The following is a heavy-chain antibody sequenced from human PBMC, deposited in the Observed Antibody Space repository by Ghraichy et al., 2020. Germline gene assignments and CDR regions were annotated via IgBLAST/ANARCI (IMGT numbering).Heavy chain of an antibody. CDR1: GFTFSSYA. V-gene: IGHV3-23*01. J-gene: IGHJ6*02. Sequence: GESLRLSCAASGFTFSSYAMSWVRQAPGKGLEWVSAISGSGGSTYYADSVKGRFTISRDNSKNTLYLQMNSLRAEDTAVYYCAKARRRSIVVVPAAYYYYGMDVWGQGTTVTVSS. D-gene: IGHD2-2*01. CDR3: AKARRRSIVVVPAAYYYYGMDV. CDR2: ISGSGGST.